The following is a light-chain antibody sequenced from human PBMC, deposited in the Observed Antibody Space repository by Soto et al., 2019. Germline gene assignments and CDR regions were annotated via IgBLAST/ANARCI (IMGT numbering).Light chain of an antibody. V-gene: IGKV3-11*01. Sequence: EIVLAYSSATLSLARVERATLSCRASQSVSSYLAWYQQRPGQAPRLLIYDASNRATGVPARFSGSGSGTDFTLTISRLEPEDFAVYYCQQYGSPPQTFGQGTKVDIK. CDR2: DAS. J-gene: IGKJ1*01. CDR3: QQYGSPPQT. CDR1: QSVSSY.